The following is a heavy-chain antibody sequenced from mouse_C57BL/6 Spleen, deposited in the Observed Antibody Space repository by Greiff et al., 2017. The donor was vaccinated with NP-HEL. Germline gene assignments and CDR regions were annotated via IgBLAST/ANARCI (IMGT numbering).Heavy chain of an antibody. J-gene: IGHJ2*01. D-gene: IGHD2-1*01. V-gene: IGHV1-74*01. CDR3: AIMEGNHFDY. CDR1: GYTFTSYW. CDR2: IHPSDSDN. Sequence: QVQLQPPGAELVKPGASVKVSCKASGYTFTSYWMHWVKQRPGQGLEWIGRIHPSDSDNNYNQKLKGKATLTVDKSSCTAYIQLSIRTSEDSAIYYCAIMEGNHFDYWGQGTTLTVSS.